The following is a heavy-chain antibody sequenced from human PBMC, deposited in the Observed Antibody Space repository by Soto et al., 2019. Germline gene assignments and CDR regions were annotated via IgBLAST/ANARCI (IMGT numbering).Heavy chain of an antibody. CDR1: GYTFTGYY. J-gene: IGHJ3*02. CDR2: INPNSGGT. V-gene: IGHV1-2*02. D-gene: IGHD3-10*01. CDR3: ARAGNYGWGSDAFDI. Sequence: ASVKVSCKASGYTFTGYYMHWVRQAPGQGLEWMGWINPNSGGTNYAQKFQGRVTMTRDTSISTAYMELSRLRSDDTAVYYCARAGNYGWGSDAFDIWGQGTMVTVSS.